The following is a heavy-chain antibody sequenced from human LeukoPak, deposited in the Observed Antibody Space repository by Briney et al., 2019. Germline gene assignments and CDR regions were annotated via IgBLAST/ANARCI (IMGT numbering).Heavy chain of an antibody. CDR3: ARATSSSWYRVYYFDY. Sequence: ASVKVSCKASGYTFTSYGISWVRQAPGQGLEWMGWISAYNGNTNYAQKLQGRVTMTTDTSTSTAYMELRSLRSDDTAVYYCARATSSSWYRVYYFDYWGQGTLVTVSS. J-gene: IGHJ4*02. V-gene: IGHV1-18*01. CDR2: ISAYNGNT. D-gene: IGHD6-13*01. CDR1: GYTFTSYG.